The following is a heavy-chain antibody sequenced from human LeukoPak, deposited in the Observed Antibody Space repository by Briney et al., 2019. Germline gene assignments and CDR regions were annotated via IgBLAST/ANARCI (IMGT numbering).Heavy chain of an antibody. Sequence: GASVKVSCKASGYTFTSYDINWVRQATGQGLEWMGWMNPNSGNTGYAQKFQGRVTMTRNTSTGTAYMELSSLRSEDTAVYYCATEGVKGAMIVVPLVVAYAFDIWGQGTMVTVSS. CDR2: MNPNSGNT. D-gene: IGHD3-22*01. CDR3: ATEGVKGAMIVVPLVVAYAFDI. J-gene: IGHJ3*02. V-gene: IGHV1-8*01. CDR1: GYTFTSYD.